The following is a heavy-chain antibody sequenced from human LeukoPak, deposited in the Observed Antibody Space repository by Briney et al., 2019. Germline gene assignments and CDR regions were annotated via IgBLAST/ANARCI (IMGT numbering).Heavy chain of an antibody. Sequence: GGSLRLSCAASGFTFDDYDMTWVRQVPGKGLDWVSGIIWNDTCTGYALSVKGRFTISRDNSKSSLYLQLNSLRAEDTATYYCAKGQPPYCTSDTCHRFDWFDPWGQGTLVTVSS. J-gene: IGHJ5*02. D-gene: IGHD2-8*02. CDR2: IIWNDTCT. CDR3: AKGQPPYCTSDTCHRFDWFDP. V-gene: IGHV3-20*04. CDR1: GFTFDDYD.